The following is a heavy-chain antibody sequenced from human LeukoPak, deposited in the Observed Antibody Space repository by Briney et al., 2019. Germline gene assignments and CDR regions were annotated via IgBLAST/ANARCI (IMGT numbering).Heavy chain of an antibody. Sequence: PSETLSLTCTVSGGSISSYYWSWIRQPPGKGLEWIGYIYYSGSTNYNPSLKSRVTISVDTSKNQFSLKLSSVTAADTACFFLGKNGYIWSGQYKWFQPLGQGNL. V-gene: IGHV4-59*08. D-gene: IGHD3-10*02. J-gene: IGHJ5*01. CDR3: GKNGYIWSGQYKWFQP. CDR2: IYYSGST. CDR1: GGSISSYY.